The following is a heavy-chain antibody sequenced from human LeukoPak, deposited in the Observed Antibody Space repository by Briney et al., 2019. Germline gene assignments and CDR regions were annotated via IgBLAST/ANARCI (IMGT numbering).Heavy chain of an antibody. CDR1: GFTFGDYA. Sequence: GSLRLSCTVSGFTFGDYAMGWVRQAPGKGLEWVGLIRRKVSGATTEYAASVKGRFTTSRDDSKSIAYLQMNSLKTEDTAMYYCTRNIYCSGGSCSYYFDYWGQGTLVTVSS. CDR3: TRNIYCSGGSCSYYFDY. V-gene: IGHV3-49*04. CDR2: IRRKVSGATT. J-gene: IGHJ4*02. D-gene: IGHD2-15*01.